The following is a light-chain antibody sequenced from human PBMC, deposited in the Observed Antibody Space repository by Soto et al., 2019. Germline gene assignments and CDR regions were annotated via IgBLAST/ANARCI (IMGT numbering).Light chain of an antibody. Sequence: DIQMTQSPSSLSASVGDRVTITCRASQSISSYLNWYQQKPGKAPKLLIYAASSLQSGVPSRFSGSGSGTDFTLTISSLQPEDFATYYCQQSYSTPRTFGQVTKVEIQ. CDR2: AAS. CDR3: QQSYSTPRT. V-gene: IGKV1-39*01. J-gene: IGKJ1*01. CDR1: QSISSY.